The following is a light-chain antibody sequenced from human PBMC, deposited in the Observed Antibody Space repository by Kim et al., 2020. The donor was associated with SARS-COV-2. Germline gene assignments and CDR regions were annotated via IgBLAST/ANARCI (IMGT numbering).Light chain of an antibody. CDR3: QQYGSSPPYT. CDR2: GAS. CDR1: QSVSSSY. V-gene: IGKV3-20*01. J-gene: IGKJ2*01. Sequence: PGERATLSCRASQSVSSSYLAWYQQKPGQAPRLLIYGASSRATGIPDRFSGSGSGTDFTLTISRLEPEDFAVYYCQQYGSSPPYTFGQGTKLEIK.